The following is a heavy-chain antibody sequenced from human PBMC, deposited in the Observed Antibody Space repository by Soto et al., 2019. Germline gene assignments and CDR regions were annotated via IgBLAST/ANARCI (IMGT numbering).Heavy chain of an antibody. J-gene: IGHJ3*02. CDR1: GGSISSYY. CDR3: ARDVYCSGGSCYSSGFDI. Sequence: SETLSLTCTVSGGSISSYYWSWIRQPPWKGREWIGYIYYSGGTYYNPSLKSRVTISVDTSKNQFSLKMSSVNDEDTAVYYCARDVYCSGGSCYSSGFDIWGQGTMVTVS. CDR2: IYYSGGT. D-gene: IGHD2-15*01. V-gene: IGHV4-59*12.